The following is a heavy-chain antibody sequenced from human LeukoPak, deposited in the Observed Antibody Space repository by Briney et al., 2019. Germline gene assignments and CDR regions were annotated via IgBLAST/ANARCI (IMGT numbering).Heavy chain of an antibody. CDR1: GFTFSSYA. CDR3: AREGSYYKIDY. J-gene: IGHJ4*02. D-gene: IGHD3-10*01. CDR2: ISYDGSNK. Sequence: GRSLRLSCAASGFTFSSYAMHWVRQAPGKGLEWVAVISYDGSNKYYADSVKGRFTISRDNSKNTLYLQMNSLRAEDTAVYYCAREGSYYKIDYWGQGTLVTVSS. V-gene: IGHV3-30-3*01.